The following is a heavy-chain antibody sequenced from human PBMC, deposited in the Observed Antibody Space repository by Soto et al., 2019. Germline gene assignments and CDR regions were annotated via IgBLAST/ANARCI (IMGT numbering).Heavy chain of an antibody. D-gene: IGHD4-17*01. CDR1: GGSFSDYQ. J-gene: IGHJ5*02. CDR3: AGGPDYGDYDA. Sequence: QVQLRQWGAGLLKPSETLSLTCNVSGGSFSDYQWTWIRQSPDKGLEWIGEISHNGATNSKPSLRSRLTMSVDTSKRQFSLRLSSVTSADTAVYFCAGGPDYGDYDAWGQGTLVTVSS. V-gene: IGHV4-34*01. CDR2: ISHNGAT.